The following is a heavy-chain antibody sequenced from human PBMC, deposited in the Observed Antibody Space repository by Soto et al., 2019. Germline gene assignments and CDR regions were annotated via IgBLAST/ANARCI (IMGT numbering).Heavy chain of an antibody. CDR1: GYSFISYW. D-gene: IGHD3-9*01. V-gene: IGHV5-51*01. J-gene: IGHJ6*02. Sequence: PGESLKISCKGSGYSFISYWIGWVRQMPVKGLEWMGIIYPGDSDTRYSPSFQGQVTISADKSISTAYLQWSSLKASDTAMYYCARGDYDILTGYYKNYYGMDVWGQGTTVTVSS. CDR2: IYPGDSDT. CDR3: ARGDYDILTGYYKNYYGMDV.